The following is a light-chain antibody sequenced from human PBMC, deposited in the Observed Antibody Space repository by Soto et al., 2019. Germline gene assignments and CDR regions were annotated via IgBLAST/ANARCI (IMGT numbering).Light chain of an antibody. CDR3: QSYDSSLSGVV. CDR1: NSNIGAGYG. Sequence: QSVLTQPPSVSGAPGQRVTMSCTGSNSNIGAGYGVHWYQQLPGTAPKLLISGNTNRPSGVPDRFSGSRSGPSASLAIPGLQAEDEADYYCQSYDSSLSGVVFGGGTQLTVL. J-gene: IGLJ2*01. V-gene: IGLV1-40*01. CDR2: GNT.